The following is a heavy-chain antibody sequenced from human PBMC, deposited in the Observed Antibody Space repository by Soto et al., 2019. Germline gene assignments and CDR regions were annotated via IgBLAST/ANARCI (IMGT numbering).Heavy chain of an antibody. CDR1: GGSFSGYY. V-gene: IGHV4-34*01. D-gene: IGHD6-13*01. CDR2: INHSGST. CDR3: TLGGIAAAGTFFDY. J-gene: IGHJ4*02. Sequence: QVQLQQWGAGLLKPSETLSLTCAVYGGSFSGYYWSWIRQPPGKGLEWIGEINHSGSTNYNPSLKSRVTISVDTSKNQFSLKLSSVTAADTAVYYCTLGGIAAAGTFFDYWGQGTLVTVSS.